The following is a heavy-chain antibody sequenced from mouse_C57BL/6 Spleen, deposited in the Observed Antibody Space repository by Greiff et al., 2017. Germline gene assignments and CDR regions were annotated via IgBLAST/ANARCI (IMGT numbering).Heavy chain of an antibody. D-gene: IGHD1-1*01. V-gene: IGHV1-80*01. Sequence: VQLQQSGAELVKPGASVKISCKASGYAFSSYWMNWVKQRPGKGLEWIGQIYPGDGDTNYNGKFKGKATLTADKSSSTAYMQLSSLTSEDSAVDFCAREGFITTVVDYWGQGTTLTVSS. CDR2: IYPGDGDT. CDR1: GYAFSSYW. J-gene: IGHJ2*01. CDR3: AREGFITTVVDY.